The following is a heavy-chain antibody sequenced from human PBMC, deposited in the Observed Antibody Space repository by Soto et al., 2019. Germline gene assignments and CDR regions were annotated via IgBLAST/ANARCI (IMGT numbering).Heavy chain of an antibody. D-gene: IGHD4-17*01. Sequence: QVQLQESGPGLVKPSQTLSLTCTVSGGSISSGGYYWSWIRQHPGKGLEWIGYIYYSGSTYYNPSLKSRITRSVDTSKYQFSLKLSSVTAAYTAVYYCARVGSSTVTPQFDYWGQGTLVTVSS. CDR3: ARVGSSTVTPQFDY. CDR1: GGSISSGGYY. J-gene: IGHJ4*02. CDR2: IYYSGST. V-gene: IGHV4-31*03.